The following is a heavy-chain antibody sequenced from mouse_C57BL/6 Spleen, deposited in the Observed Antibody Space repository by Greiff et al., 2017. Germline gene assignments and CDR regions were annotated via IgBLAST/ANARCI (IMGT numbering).Heavy chain of an antibody. Sequence: VQLKESGPELVKPGASVKIPCKASGYTFTDYNMDWVKQSHGKSLEWIGDINPNNGGTIYNQKFKGKATLTVDKSSSTAYMELRSLTSEDTAVYYCARWGYYGDYAMDYWGQGTSVTVSS. CDR3: ARWGYYGDYAMDY. CDR1: GYTFTDYN. J-gene: IGHJ4*01. CDR2: INPNNGGT. V-gene: IGHV1-18*01. D-gene: IGHD1-1*01.